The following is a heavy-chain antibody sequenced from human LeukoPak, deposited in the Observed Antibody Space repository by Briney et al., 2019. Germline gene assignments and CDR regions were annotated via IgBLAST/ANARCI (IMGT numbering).Heavy chain of an antibody. J-gene: IGHJ3*02. D-gene: IGHD3-22*01. V-gene: IGHV1-69*13. Sequence: SVKVSCKASGYTFTSYGISWVRQAPGQGLEWMGGIIPIFGTANYAQKSQGRVTITADESTSTAYMELSSLRSEDTAVYYCARDSNDSSGYYYVENAFDIWGQGTMVTVSS. CDR2: IIPIFGTA. CDR3: ARDSNDSSGYYYVENAFDI. CDR1: GYTFTSYG.